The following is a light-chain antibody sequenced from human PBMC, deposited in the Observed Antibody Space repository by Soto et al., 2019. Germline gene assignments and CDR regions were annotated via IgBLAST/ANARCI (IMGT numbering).Light chain of an antibody. Sequence: QSVLTQPPSVSGAPGQRVTISCTGSSSNIGAGYDVHWYQQVPGTAPKLLIYGNNNRPSGVPDRFSGSKSGTSASLAITGLQAEDEADYCCQSYDSSLSVWVFGGGTKLTVL. CDR1: SSNIGAGYD. J-gene: IGLJ3*02. CDR2: GNN. CDR3: QSYDSSLSVWV. V-gene: IGLV1-40*01.